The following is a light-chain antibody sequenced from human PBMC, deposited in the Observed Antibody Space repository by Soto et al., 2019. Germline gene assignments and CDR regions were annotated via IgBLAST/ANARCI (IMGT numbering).Light chain of an antibody. CDR1: SSNVGNFNV. CDR2: DVS. Sequence: SALAQPASVSGSPGQSITISCTGTSSNVGNFNVVSWYQQHPGKAPKVIIYDVSERPSGVSHRFSGSKSGNTASLTISGLQAEDEADYYCFSYAGSGTNVFGTGTKVTVL. V-gene: IGLV2-23*02. J-gene: IGLJ1*01. CDR3: FSYAGSGTNV.